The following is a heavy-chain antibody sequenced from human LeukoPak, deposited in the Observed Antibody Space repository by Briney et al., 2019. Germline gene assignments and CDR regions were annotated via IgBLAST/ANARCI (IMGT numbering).Heavy chain of an antibody. D-gene: IGHD6-19*01. CDR3: ASIPSSGWYYFDY. J-gene: IGHJ4*02. V-gene: IGHV4-38-2*01. Sequence: SETLSLTCAVSGYSISSGYYWGWIRQPPGKGLEWIGSIYHSGSTYYNPSLKSRVTISVDTSKNQFSLKPSSVTAADTAVYYCASIPSSGWYYFDYWGQGTLVTVSS. CDR2: IYHSGST. CDR1: GYSISSGYY.